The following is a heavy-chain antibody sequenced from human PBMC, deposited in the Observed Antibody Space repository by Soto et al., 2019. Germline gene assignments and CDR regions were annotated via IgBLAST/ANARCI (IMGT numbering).Heavy chain of an antibody. J-gene: IGHJ5*02. V-gene: IGHV3-23*01. CDR1: GFTFSSYA. CDR3: AKGEFWSAYGNWFDP. D-gene: IGHD3-3*01. CDR2: ISGSGGST. Sequence: AGSLRLSCAASGFTFSSYAMSWVRQAQGKGLEWVSAISGSGGSTYYADSVKGRFTISRDNSKNTLYLQMNSLRAEDTAVYYCAKGEFWSAYGNWFDPWGQGTQVTVSS.